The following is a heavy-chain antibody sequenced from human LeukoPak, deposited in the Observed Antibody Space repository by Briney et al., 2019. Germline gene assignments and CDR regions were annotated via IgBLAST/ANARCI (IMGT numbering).Heavy chain of an antibody. V-gene: IGHV1-46*01. CDR1: GYTFSNYH. CDR3: AREVVAATGGAFDI. CDR2: INPSGGST. Sequence: ASVTVSCKASGYTFSNYHMHWVRQAPGQGLEWMGIINPSGGSTSYAQKFQGRVTMTRDTSTSTVYMELSSLRSEDTAVYYCAREVVAATGGAFDIWGQGTMVTVSS. D-gene: IGHD2-15*01. J-gene: IGHJ3*02.